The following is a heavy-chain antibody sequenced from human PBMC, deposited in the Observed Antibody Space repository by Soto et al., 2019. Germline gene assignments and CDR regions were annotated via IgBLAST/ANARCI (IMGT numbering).Heavy chain of an antibody. Sequence: GGSLRLSCAASGFTFSSYSMNWARQAPGKGLEWVSSISSSSSYIYYADSVKGRFTISRDNAKNSLYLQMNSLRAEDTAVYYCARDLLDAFDIWGQGTMVTVSS. CDR2: ISSSSSYI. CDR1: GFTFSSYS. J-gene: IGHJ3*02. V-gene: IGHV3-21*01. D-gene: IGHD2-15*01. CDR3: ARDLLDAFDI.